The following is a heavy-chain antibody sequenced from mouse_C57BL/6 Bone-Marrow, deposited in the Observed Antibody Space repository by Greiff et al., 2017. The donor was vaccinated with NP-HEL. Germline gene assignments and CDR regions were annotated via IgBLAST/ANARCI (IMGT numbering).Heavy chain of an antibody. V-gene: IGHV1-18*01. CDR3: ARSSYYCSCPFDD. CDR2: INPNNGGT. J-gene: IGHJ2*01. CDR1: GYTFTDYN. D-gene: IGHD1-1*01. Sequence: EVQLQQSGPELVKPGASVKISCKASGYTFTDYNMDWVKQSHGKSLEWIGDINPNNGGTNYNQKFKGKATLTVDKSSSTVYLELRSLTSEDTSVYYCARSSYYCSCPFDDWGQGTTLTVSS.